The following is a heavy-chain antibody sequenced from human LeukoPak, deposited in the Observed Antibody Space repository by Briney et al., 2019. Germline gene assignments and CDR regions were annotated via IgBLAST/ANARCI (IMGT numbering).Heavy chain of an antibody. V-gene: IGHV1-18*01. D-gene: IGHD7-27*01. CDR2: INAYNGNT. Sequence: ASVKVSFKASDYVFTSYGINWVRQAPAQGLEWMGWINAYNGNTNYAQKFQGRVTMTTDTSTSTAYMELRSLRSDDTAVYYCARDRLGIQGYFDYWGQGTLLTVTS. J-gene: IGHJ4*02. CDR1: DYVFTSYG. CDR3: ARDRLGIQGYFDY.